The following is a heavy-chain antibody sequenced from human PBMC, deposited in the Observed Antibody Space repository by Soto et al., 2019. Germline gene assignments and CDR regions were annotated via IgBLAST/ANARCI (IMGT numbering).Heavy chain of an antibody. J-gene: IGHJ5*02. CDR3: ARRVADDYGDYYWFDP. V-gene: IGHV4-39*01. CDR2: VSYTGSA. CDR1: GDSISSTNYY. Sequence: HLQLQESGPGLVKPSETLSLSCSVSGDSISSTNYYWTWLRQSPGKGLEWIGPVSYTGSAYYNPSLTPRLTISVYTSKNQFALNLDSMTAADTAMYYCARRVADDYGDYYWFDPWGRGTLVTVSS. D-gene: IGHD4-17*01.